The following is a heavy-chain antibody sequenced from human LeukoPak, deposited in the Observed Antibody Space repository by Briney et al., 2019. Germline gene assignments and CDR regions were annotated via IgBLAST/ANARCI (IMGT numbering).Heavy chain of an antibody. CDR1: GYTFSNYY. J-gene: IGHJ6*02. V-gene: IGHV1-46*01. Sequence: ASVTVSCQASGYTFSNYYMHWVRQAPGHGLEWMGIINPSAGSTSYAQKFQGRVTMTRDTSTSTVYMELSSLRFEDTAVYYCARGGERSGGRDVWGQGTTVTVSS. D-gene: IGHD2-15*01. CDR2: INPSAGST. CDR3: ARGGERSGGRDV.